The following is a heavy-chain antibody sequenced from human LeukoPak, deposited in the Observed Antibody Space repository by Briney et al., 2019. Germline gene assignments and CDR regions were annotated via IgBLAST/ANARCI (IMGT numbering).Heavy chain of an antibody. CDR3: ARIGDSVTTLRSYYFDY. J-gene: IGHJ4*02. CDR2: IYYSGTT. CDR1: GGSISSYY. D-gene: IGHD4-17*01. V-gene: IGHV4-59*01. Sequence: SETLSLTCTVSGGSISSYYWSWIRQPPGKGLEWIRYIYYSGTTNYNPSLKSRVTISVDTSRSQFSLRLSSVTAADTAVYYCARIGDSVTTLRSYYFDYWGQGTLVTVSS.